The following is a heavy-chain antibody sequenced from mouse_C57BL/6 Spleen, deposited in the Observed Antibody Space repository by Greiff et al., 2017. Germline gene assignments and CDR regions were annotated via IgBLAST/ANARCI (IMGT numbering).Heavy chain of an antibody. CDR2: ISNGGGST. J-gene: IGHJ4*01. Sequence: EVQLQESGGGLVQPGGSLKLSCAASGFTFSDYYMYWVRQTPEKRLEWVAYISNGGGSTYYPDTVKGRFTISRDNAKNTLYLQMSRLKSEDTAMYYCARPYYGYDNAMDYWGQGTSVTVSS. D-gene: IGHD2-9*01. CDR1: GFTFSDYY. V-gene: IGHV5-12*01. CDR3: ARPYYGYDNAMDY.